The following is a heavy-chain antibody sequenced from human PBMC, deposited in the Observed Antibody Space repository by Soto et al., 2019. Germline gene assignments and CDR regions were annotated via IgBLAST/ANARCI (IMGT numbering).Heavy chain of an antibody. Sequence: EVQLVESGGGLVQPGGSLRLSCAAPGFTFSSYWMHWVRQAPGKGLVWVSRINSDGSSTSYADSVKGRFTISRDNAKNTLYLQMNSLRAEDTAVYYCARGTEGGGHGYSYGYDYYYGMDVWGQGTTVTVSS. CDR1: GFTFSSYW. CDR3: ARGTEGGGHGYSYGYDYYYGMDV. D-gene: IGHD5-18*01. CDR2: INSDGSST. J-gene: IGHJ6*02. V-gene: IGHV3-74*01.